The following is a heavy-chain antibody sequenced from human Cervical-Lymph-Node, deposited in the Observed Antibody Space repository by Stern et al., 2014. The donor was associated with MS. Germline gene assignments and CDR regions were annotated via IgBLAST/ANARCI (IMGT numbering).Heavy chain of an antibody. CDR1: GFTFINSA. J-gene: IGHJ6*02. CDR3: AADPRPYSYYVGFYYYGVDV. V-gene: IGHV1-58*01. CDR2: IVVGSGKT. Sequence: QLGQSGPEVKKPGTSVKVSCKASGFTFINSAVQWVRQARGQRLEWIGGIVVGSGKTNYAQKFQERVTITRDMSSNTAYLELSNLRSDDAATYYCAADPRPYSYYVGFYYYGVDVWGQGTTVSVSS. D-gene: IGHD4-11*01.